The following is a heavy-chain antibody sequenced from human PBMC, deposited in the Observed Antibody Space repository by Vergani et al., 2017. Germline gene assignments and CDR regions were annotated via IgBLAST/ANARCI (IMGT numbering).Heavy chain of an antibody. J-gene: IGHJ3*01. CDR2: VSTGTKRQ. CDR1: GFTFSSYG. Sequence: VQLVESGGGVVQPGRSLRLSCAASGFTFSSYGMNWVRQAPGKGLEWVSFVSTGTKRQSYAESVKGRFTISRDSAKISLYLQMDSLRAEDTAVYYCAREYSNTSGRDFDFWGRGTKVTVSS. D-gene: IGHD2/OR15-2a*01. CDR3: AREYSNTSGRDFDF. V-gene: IGHV3-48*01.